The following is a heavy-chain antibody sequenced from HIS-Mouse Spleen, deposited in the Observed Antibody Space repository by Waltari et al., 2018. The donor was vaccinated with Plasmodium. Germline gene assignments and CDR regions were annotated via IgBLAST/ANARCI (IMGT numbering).Heavy chain of an antibody. J-gene: IGHJ4*02. CDR3: ARGRRIVVVTAPRGFFDY. D-gene: IGHD2-21*02. V-gene: IGHV4-34*01. CDR2: INHSGST. CDR1: GGSFRGYY. Sequence: QVQLQQLGAGLLKPSETLSLTCAVYGGSFRGYYWSWIRQPPGKGLEWIGEINHSGSTNYNPSLKSRVTISVDTSKNQFSLKLSSVTAADTAVYYCARGRRIVVVTAPRGFFDYWGQGTLVTVSS.